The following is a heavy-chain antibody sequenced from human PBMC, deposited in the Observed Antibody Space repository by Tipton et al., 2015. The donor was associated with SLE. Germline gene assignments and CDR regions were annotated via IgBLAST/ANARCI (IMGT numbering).Heavy chain of an antibody. J-gene: IGHJ4*02. CDR2: IKGKIDGGTT. CDR1: GFTFINDW. V-gene: IGHV3-15*01. Sequence: SLRLSCAASGFTFINDWMSWVRQAPGKGLEWVGRIKGKIDGGTTDYPAPVKGRFSISRDDSKNTLYLQMNSLKTEDTAVYYCTTVDMVQGGGFDSWGQGTLVTVSS. CDR3: TTVDMVQGGGFDS. D-gene: IGHD3-10*01.